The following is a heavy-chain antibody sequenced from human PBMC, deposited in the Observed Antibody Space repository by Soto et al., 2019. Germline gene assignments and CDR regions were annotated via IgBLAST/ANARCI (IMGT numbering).Heavy chain of an antibody. V-gene: IGHV4-59*03. Sequence: PSETLSLTCTVSGGSISSYYWSWIRQPPGKGLEWIGYIYYSGSTNYNPSLKSRVTMTSDTSTSTVYMELSSLRSEDTAMYYCYRGSGPQLDYWGQGTLVTVSS. J-gene: IGHJ4*02. CDR1: GGSISSYY. CDR2: IYYSGST. CDR3: YRGSGPQLDY. D-gene: IGHD6-19*01.